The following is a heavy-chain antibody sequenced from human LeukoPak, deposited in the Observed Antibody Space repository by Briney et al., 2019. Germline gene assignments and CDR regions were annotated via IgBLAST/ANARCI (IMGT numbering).Heavy chain of an antibody. CDR3: ARESRTGIFDY. V-gene: IGHV4-4*09. Sequence: SETLSLTCTVSGGSISSYYWSWIRQPPGKGLEWIGYIYTSGSTNYNPSLKSRVIISVDTSKNQFSLKLSSVTAADTAVYYCARESRTGIFDYWGQGTLVTVSS. CDR2: IYTSGST. D-gene: IGHD3-10*01. J-gene: IGHJ4*02. CDR1: GGSISSYY.